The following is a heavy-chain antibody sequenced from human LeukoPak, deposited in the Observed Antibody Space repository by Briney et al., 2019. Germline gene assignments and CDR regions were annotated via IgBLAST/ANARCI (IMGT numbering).Heavy chain of an antibody. J-gene: IGHJ4*02. CDR1: GFTLSDYA. CDR3: TKGPQVGSGYHPDY. D-gene: IGHD3-22*01. CDR2: ISGSGGTI. V-gene: IGHV3-23*01. Sequence: GGSLRLSCAASGFTLSDYAMSWVRQAPGKGLEWVSGISGSGGTIYYAGSVKGRFTISRDNSKNTMYLQMNSLRDDDTALYYCTKGPQVGSGYHPDYWGQGTMVTVSS.